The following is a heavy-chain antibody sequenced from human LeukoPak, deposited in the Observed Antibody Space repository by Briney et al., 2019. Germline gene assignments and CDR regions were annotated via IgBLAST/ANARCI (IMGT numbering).Heavy chain of an antibody. V-gene: IGHV5-51*01. CDR1: GYSFTSYW. CDR3: ARSWQRHNWFDP. Sequence: GESLKISCKGSGYSFTSYWIGWVRQVPGKGLERMGIIYPGDSDTRYSPSFQGQVTISADKSISTAYLQWSSLKAPDTAMYYCARSWQRHNWFDPWGQGTLVTVSS. CDR2: IYPGDSDT. J-gene: IGHJ5*02. D-gene: IGHD6-25*01.